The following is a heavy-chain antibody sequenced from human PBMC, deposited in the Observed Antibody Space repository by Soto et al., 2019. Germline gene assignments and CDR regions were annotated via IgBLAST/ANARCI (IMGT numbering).Heavy chain of an antibody. J-gene: IGHJ4*02. CDR3: AREKTTIGDFDY. Sequence: SETLSLTRTVSGCSIISYSWRWFRQPPGKGLEWIGFIYYSGSTNYNPSLKSRVTISVDTSKNQFSLKLSSVTAADTAVYYCAREKTTIGDFDYWGQGTLVTVS. CDR2: IYYSGST. V-gene: IGHV4-59*01. D-gene: IGHD1-7*01. CDR1: GCSIISYS.